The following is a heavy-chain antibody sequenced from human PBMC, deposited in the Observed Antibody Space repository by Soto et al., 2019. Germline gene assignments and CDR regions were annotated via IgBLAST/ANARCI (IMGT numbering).Heavy chain of an antibody. CDR3: ARGMITFGGVIVNLDY. CDR1: GGSISSYY. J-gene: IGHJ4*02. CDR2: IYYSGST. V-gene: IGHV4-59*01. D-gene: IGHD3-16*02. Sequence: QVQLQESGPGLVKPSETLSLTCTVSGGSISSYYWSWIRQPPGKGLEWIGYIYYSGSTNYNPSLTSRVTISVDTSKNQFSLKLSSVTAADTAVYYCARGMITFGGVIVNLDYWGQGTLVTVSS.